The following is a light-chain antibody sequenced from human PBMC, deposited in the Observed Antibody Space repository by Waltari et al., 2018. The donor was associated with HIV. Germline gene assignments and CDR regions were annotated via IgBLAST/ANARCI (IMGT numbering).Light chain of an antibody. CDR1: KMGEKY. CDR2: QDK. V-gene: IGLV3-1*01. J-gene: IGLJ1*01. CDR3: QAWDRTTGV. Sequence: SFELTQPPSLSMSPGQTANISCSGEKMGEKYVSWYQQKSGQSPVVVTFQDKRRPSGISERFSGSNSGNTATLTISGTQPIDEADYYCQAWDRTTGVFGTGTKLTVL.